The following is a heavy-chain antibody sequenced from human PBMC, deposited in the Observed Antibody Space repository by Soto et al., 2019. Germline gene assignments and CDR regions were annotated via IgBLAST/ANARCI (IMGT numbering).Heavy chain of an antibody. CDR1: GLNFDDFA. CDR3: AKGRYDFWSPYYLDS. V-gene: IGHV3-9*01. Sequence: GGSLRLSCVGTGLNFDDFAMHWVRQAPGKGLEWVSGITWNSRVLAYADSVKGRFTISRDNARNSLYLQMDSLRDEDTALYYCAKGRYDFWSPYYLDSWGQGTLVTVSS. J-gene: IGHJ4*02. CDR2: ITWNSRVL. D-gene: IGHD3-3*01.